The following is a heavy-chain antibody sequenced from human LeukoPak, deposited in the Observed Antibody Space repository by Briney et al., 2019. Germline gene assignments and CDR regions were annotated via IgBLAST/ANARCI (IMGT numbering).Heavy chain of an antibody. D-gene: IGHD5-18*01. J-gene: IGHJ4*02. CDR2: ISAYNGNT. V-gene: IGHV1-18*01. CDR3: ARAWHQDTAMFKPDY. CDR1: GYTFTSYG. Sequence: GASVRVSCKASGYTFTSYGISWVRQAPGQGLEWMGWISAYNGNTNYAQKLQGRVTMTTDTSTSTAYMELRSLRSDDTAVYYCARAWHQDTAMFKPDYWGQGTLATVSS.